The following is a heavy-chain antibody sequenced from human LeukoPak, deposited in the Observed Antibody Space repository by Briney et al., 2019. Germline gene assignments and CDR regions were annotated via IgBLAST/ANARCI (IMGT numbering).Heavy chain of an antibody. J-gene: IGHJ5*02. CDR3: ARHEGQLWLLGWFDP. Sequence: GESLKISCKGSGYSFTSNWISWVRQMPGKGLEWMGRIDPSDSYTNYSPSFQGHVTISADKSISTAYLQWSSLKASDPAMYYCARHEGQLWLLGWFDPWGQGTLVTVSS. CDR1: GYSFTSNW. V-gene: IGHV5-10-1*01. D-gene: IGHD5-18*01. CDR2: IDPSDSYT.